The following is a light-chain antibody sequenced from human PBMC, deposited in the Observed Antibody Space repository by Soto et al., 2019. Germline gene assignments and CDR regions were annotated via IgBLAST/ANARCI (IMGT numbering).Light chain of an antibody. V-gene: IGKV3-15*01. Sequence: EIVMTQSPATLSVSPGERATLSCRASQSVSTNLAWYQQKPGQAPRLLIYGASTRATGIPARFSGSGSGTEFTLTISRLQSEDFAVYYCQQYNVSPRTFGQGTKLEIK. CDR3: QQYNVSPRT. J-gene: IGKJ2*01. CDR2: GAS. CDR1: QSVSTN.